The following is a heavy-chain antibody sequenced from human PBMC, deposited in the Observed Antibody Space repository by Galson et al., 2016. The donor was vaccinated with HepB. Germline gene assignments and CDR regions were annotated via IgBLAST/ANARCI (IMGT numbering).Heavy chain of an antibody. CDR3: ARDVNGYRHALDY. V-gene: IGHV3-53*01. D-gene: IGHD5-12*01. CDR2: IYSGGST. J-gene: IGHJ4*02. CDR1: GFTVSDNY. Sequence: SLRLSCAASGFTVSDNYMSWVRQAPGKGLEWVSVIYSGGSTYYADSVKGRFTITSNNSKNTVYLKMNSLRAEDTAVYYCARDVNGYRHALDYWGQGTLVTVSS.